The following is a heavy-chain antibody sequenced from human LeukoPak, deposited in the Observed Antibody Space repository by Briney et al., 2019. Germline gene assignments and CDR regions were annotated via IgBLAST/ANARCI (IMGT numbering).Heavy chain of an antibody. CDR3: ARKNDFEI. J-gene: IGHJ3*02. D-gene: IGHD2/OR15-2a*01. V-gene: IGHV4-59*01. CDR1: GGSISSDH. CDR2: IFYSGRT. Sequence: LETLSLTCTVSGGSISSDHWNWIRQPPGEGLEWIGCIFYSGRTYYNPSLKSRVTISVDMSKSQFSLRLTSVTAADTAVYYCARKNDFEIWGQGTLVTVSS.